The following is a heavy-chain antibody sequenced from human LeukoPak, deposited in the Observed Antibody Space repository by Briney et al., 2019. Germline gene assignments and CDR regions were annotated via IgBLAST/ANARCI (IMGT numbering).Heavy chain of an antibody. V-gene: IGHV3-33*01. J-gene: IGHJ4*02. CDR3: ARTISGTYFAPSDY. CDR1: GFTFSNYG. Sequence: GGSLRLSCAASGFTFSNYGMHWVRQAPGKGLEWVALIWYDGSNYYYADSVKDRFTITRDNSKNTLYLQMNSLRAEDTAVYYCARTISGTYFAPSDYWGQGTLVTVSS. CDR2: IWYDGSNY. D-gene: IGHD1-26*01.